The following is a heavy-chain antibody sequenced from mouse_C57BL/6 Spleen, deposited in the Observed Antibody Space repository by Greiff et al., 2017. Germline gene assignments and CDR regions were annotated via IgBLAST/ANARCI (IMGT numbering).Heavy chain of an antibody. D-gene: IGHD4-1*01. CDR2: INPGSGGT. CDR1: GYAFTNYL. J-gene: IGHJ3*01. V-gene: IGHV1-54*01. CDR3: ARSRELGGWFAY. Sequence: VQGVESGAELVRPGTSVKVSCKASGYAFTNYLIEWVKQRPGQGLEWIGVINPGSGGTNYNEKFKGKATLTADKSSSTAYMQLSSLTSEDSAVYFCARSRELGGWFAYWGQGTLVTVSA.